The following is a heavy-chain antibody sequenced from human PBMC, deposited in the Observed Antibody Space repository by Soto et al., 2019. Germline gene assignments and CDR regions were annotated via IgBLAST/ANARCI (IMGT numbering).Heavy chain of an antibody. Sequence: LRLSCVGSGFTFSTYSINWVRQAPGKGLEWVSSISSRSDIYYADSVKGRFTISRDNAKNSVSPQMNSLRAEDTAVYYCAREYTAWPLAYGLDVWGQGTTVTVSS. V-gene: IGHV3-21*01. CDR1: GFTFSTYS. D-gene: IGHD2-2*02. CDR3: AREYTAWPLAYGLDV. J-gene: IGHJ6*02. CDR2: ISSRSDI.